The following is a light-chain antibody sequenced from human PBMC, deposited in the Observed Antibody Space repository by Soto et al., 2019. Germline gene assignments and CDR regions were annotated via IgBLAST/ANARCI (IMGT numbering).Light chain of an antibody. CDR3: QHRAGWPPALT. J-gene: IGKJ4*01. Sequence: ETVLTQSPATLSLSPGERATLSCRASESVSNSLAWYQHKPGQAPRLLIYNASNRATGIPARFSGSGSGTDFTLTISSLDPEDFAVYFCQHRAGWPPALTFGGGTKVEIK. V-gene: IGKV3-11*01. CDR1: ESVSNS. CDR2: NAS.